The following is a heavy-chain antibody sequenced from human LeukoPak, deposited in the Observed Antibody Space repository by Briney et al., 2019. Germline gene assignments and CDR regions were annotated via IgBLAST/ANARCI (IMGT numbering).Heavy chain of an antibody. CDR2: ISSSGSSI. Sequence: PGRSLRLSCAASGFTFDDYAMHWVRQAPGKGLEWVSYISSSGSSIYYAASVKGRFTISRDNARNSLYLQMNSLRAEDTAMYYCASWGSNSSYNCWGQGTLVTVSS. D-gene: IGHD3-16*01. J-gene: IGHJ4*02. CDR3: ASWGSNSSYNC. V-gene: IGHV3-48*01. CDR1: GFTFDDYA.